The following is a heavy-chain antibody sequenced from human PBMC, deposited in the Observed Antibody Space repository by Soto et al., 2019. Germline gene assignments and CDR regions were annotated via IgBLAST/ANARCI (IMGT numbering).Heavy chain of an antibody. CDR3: ARDRGGPYYYYYGMDV. Sequence: ASVKVSCKASGYTFTSYAMHWVRQAPGQRLEWMGWINAGNGNTKYSQKFQGRVTITRDTSASTAYMELSSLRSEDTAVYYCARDRGGPYYYYYGMDVWGQGTTVTVSS. CDR2: INAGNGNT. D-gene: IGHD3-16*01. CDR1: GYTFTSYA. V-gene: IGHV1-3*01. J-gene: IGHJ6*02.